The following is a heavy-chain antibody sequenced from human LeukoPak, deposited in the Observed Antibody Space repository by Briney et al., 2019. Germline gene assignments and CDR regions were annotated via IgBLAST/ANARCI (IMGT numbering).Heavy chain of an antibody. CDR1: GGSFSRFY. Sequence: SETLSLTCAVYGGSFSRFYWSWIRQSPGKGLEWIAEIDHRGDTNYNPSVKSRVTVSVDTSKNQFSLKVRSLSAADTAVYYCARGATISETGYFDFWGQGTLVTVPS. J-gene: IGHJ4*03. CDR3: ARGATISETGYFDF. D-gene: IGHD5-24*01. V-gene: IGHV4-34*01. CDR2: IDHRGDT.